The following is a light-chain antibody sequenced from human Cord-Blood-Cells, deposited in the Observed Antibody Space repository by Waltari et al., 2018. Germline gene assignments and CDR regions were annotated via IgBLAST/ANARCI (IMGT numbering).Light chain of an antibody. CDR1: SSDGGRYNY. CDR3: SSYTSSSTLV. CDR2: DVS. J-gene: IGLJ2*01. V-gene: IGLV2-14*01. Sequence: QSALTQPASVSGSPGQSLTISCTGTSSDGGRYNYVSWYQQHPGKAPKLMIYDVSNRPSGVSNRFSDSKSGNTASLTISGLQAEDEADYYCSSYTSSSTLVFGGGTKLTVL.